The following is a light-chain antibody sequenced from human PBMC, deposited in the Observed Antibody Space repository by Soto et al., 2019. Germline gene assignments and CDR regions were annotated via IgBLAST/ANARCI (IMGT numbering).Light chain of an antibody. CDR2: RND. CDR1: TSNIGSNF. CDR3: AAWDDSLSGVV. V-gene: IGLV1-47*01. Sequence: QSALTQPPSASGTPGQRVTISCSGDTSNIGSNFVYWYQQLPGTAPKLLIYRNDQRPSGVPDRFSGSRPGTSASLAIDGLRSEDEAEYYCAAWDDSLSGVVFGGGTQLTVL. J-gene: IGLJ2*01.